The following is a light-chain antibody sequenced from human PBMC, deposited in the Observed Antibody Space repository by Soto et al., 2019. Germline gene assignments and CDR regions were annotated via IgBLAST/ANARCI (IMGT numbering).Light chain of an antibody. J-gene: IGKJ4*01. CDR2: DGS. Sequence: DIQMTQSPSSLSVSIGDRVTITCQASQDISNFLNWYQQKPGKAPKLLIYDGSKLETGVPSRFSGSGSGIHFTFTISSLQPEDIATYYCQQYDNLPLAFGGGTRWIS. V-gene: IGKV1-33*01. CDR1: QDISNF. CDR3: QQYDNLPLA.